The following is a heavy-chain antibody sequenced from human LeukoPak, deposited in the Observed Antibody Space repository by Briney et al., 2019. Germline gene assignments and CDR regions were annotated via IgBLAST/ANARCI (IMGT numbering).Heavy chain of an antibody. CDR1: GYTFTSYA. J-gene: IGHJ4*02. CDR3: ARSIAVAGTGWYYFDY. V-gene: IGHV1-3*01. CDR2: ITAGDGNT. Sequence: ASVNVSCKASGYTFTSYAMHWVRQAPGQRLEWMGWITAGDGNTKYSQKFQGRVTFTRDTSASTAYMELSSLRSEDTAVYYCARSIAVAGTGWYYFDYWGQGTLVTVSS. D-gene: IGHD6-19*01.